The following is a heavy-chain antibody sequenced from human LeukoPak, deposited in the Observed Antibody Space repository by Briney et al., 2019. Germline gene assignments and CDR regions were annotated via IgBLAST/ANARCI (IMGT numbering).Heavy chain of an antibody. CDR3: ARGPNSSGWYITTYYYYYMDV. CDR2: MNHSGST. CDR1: VGSFSGYY. J-gene: IGHJ6*03. D-gene: IGHD6-19*01. V-gene: IGHV4-34*01. Sequence: SETLSLTCAVYVGSFSGYYWSWIREPPGKGLEGIGEMNHSGSTNYNPSLKSRVTISVDTSKNQFSLKLSSVTAADTAVYYCARGPNSSGWYITTYYYYYMDVWGKGTTVTVSS.